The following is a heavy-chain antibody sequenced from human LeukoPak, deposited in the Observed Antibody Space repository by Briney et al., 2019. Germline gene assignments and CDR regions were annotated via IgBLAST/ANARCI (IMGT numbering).Heavy chain of an antibody. D-gene: IGHD3-10*01. CDR2: ISGSGGST. CDR3: ARGSSGSYYNSRFDY. CDR1: GFTFGSYA. V-gene: IGHV3-23*01. J-gene: IGHJ4*02. Sequence: GGSLRLSCAASGFTFGSYAMSWVRQAPGKGLDWVSAISGSGGSTYYASSVMGRFTTSRDNSKNTLYLEMNSLRGEDTAVYYCARGSSGSYYNSRFDYWGQGTLVTVSS.